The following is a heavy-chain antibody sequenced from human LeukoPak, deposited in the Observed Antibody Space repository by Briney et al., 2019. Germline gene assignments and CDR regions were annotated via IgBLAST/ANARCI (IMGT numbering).Heavy chain of an antibody. D-gene: IGHD4-17*01. CDR1: GFTFDDYA. CDR3: AKGFYGDYVTDY. V-gene: IGHV3-9*01. J-gene: IGHJ4*02. Sequence: AGRSLRLSCAASGFTFDDYAMHWVRQAPGKGLEWVSGISWNSGSIGYADSVKGRFTISRDNAKNSLYLQMNSLRAEDTALYYCAKGFYGDYVTDYWGQGTLVTVSS. CDR2: ISWNSGSI.